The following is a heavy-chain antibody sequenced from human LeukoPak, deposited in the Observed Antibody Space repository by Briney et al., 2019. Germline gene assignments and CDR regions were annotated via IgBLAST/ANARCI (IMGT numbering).Heavy chain of an antibody. CDR3: ARTTEGGYTYGYFYYYYMDV. CDR2: IFYSGST. D-gene: IGHD5-18*01. CDR1: SGSISTSNYY. V-gene: IGHV4-39*07. J-gene: IGHJ6*03. Sequence: KPSETLSLTCTVSSGSISTSNYYWGWVRQPPGKALEWIGNIFYSGSTYYSPSLKSRVTISLDTSRNQFSLKLNSVTAADTAVYYCARTTEGGYTYGYFYYYYMDVWGKGTTVTISS.